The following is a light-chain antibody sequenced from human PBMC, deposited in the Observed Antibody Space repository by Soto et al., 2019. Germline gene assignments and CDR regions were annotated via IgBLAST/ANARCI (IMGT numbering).Light chain of an antibody. J-gene: IGKJ1*01. CDR1: QSVSSN. V-gene: IGKV3-15*01. CDR2: GAS. CDR3: QQYNSYS. Sequence: EIVITQSPGTLSVSPGERSTLSCRASQSVSSNLAWYQQKPGQAPRLLIYGASTRATGIPARFSGSGSGTEFTLTISSLQPDDFATYYCQQYNSYSFGQGTKVDIK.